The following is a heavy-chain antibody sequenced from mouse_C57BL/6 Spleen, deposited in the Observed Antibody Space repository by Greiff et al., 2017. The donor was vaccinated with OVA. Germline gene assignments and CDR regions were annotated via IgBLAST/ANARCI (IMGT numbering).Heavy chain of an antibody. CDR3: ANYYSNYGWFAY. J-gene: IGHJ3*01. D-gene: IGHD2-5*01. Sequence: EVKLQQSGPELVKPGASVKMSCKASGYTFTDYNMHWVKQSHGKSLEWIGYINPNNGGTSYNQKFKGKATLTVNKSSSTAYMERRSLTSEDSAVYYCANYYSNYGWFAYWGQGTLVTVSA. V-gene: IGHV1-22*01. CDR2: INPNNGGT. CDR1: GYTFTDYN.